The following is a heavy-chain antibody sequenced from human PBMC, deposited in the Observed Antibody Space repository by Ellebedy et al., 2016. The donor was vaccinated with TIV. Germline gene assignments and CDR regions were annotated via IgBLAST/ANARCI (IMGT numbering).Heavy chain of an antibody. CDR3: ARRIQLWLQNWFDP. J-gene: IGHJ5*02. CDR2: INHSGST. Sequence: SETLSLTXAVYGGSFSGYYWSWIRQPPGKGLEWIGEINHSGSTNYNPSLKSRVTISVDTSKNQFSLKLSSVTAADTAVYYCARRIQLWLQNWFDPWGQGTLVTVSS. V-gene: IGHV4-34*01. D-gene: IGHD5-18*01. CDR1: GGSFSGYY.